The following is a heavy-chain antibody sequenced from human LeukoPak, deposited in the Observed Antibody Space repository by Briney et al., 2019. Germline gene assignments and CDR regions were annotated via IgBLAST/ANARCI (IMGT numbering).Heavy chain of an antibody. CDR3: AKGLCTNGVCSTGYFDY. Sequence: GGSLRLSCAASGFTFDDYAMPCVRHAPGKGLGWVSGISWNSGSIGYADSVKGRFTISRDNAKNSLYLQMNSLRAEDTALYYCAKGLCTNGVCSTGYFDYWGQGTLVTVSS. J-gene: IGHJ4*02. D-gene: IGHD2-8*01. CDR1: GFTFDDYA. CDR2: ISWNSGSI. V-gene: IGHV3-9*01.